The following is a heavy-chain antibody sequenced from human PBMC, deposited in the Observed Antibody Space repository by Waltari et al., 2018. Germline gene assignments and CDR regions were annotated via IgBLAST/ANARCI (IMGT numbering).Heavy chain of an antibody. CDR1: GGSISSYD. V-gene: IGHV4-59*01. Sequence: QVQLQESGPGLVKPSDTLSLTCTVSGGSISSYDWSWIRQPPGKGLEWIGYIYYRGSTNYNTSLKSRVTISVDTSKNQFSLKLSSVTAADTAVYYCARAYGVGGNPRGFDYWGQGTLVTVSS. CDR3: ARAYGVGGNPRGFDY. CDR2: IYYRGST. D-gene: IGHD2-15*01. J-gene: IGHJ4*02.